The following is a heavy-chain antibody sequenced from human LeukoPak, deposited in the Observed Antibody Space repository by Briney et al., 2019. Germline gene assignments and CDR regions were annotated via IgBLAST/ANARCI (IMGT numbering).Heavy chain of an antibody. Sequence: PSETLSLTCTVSGGSISSGGYYWSWIRQPPGKGLEWIGYIYHSGSTYYNPSLKSRVTISVDRSKNQFSLKLSSVTAADTAVYYCATTYSSGWPFDYWGQGTLVTVSS. CDR1: GGSISSGGYY. CDR3: ATTYSSGWPFDY. CDR2: IYHSGST. V-gene: IGHV4-30-2*01. D-gene: IGHD6-19*01. J-gene: IGHJ4*02.